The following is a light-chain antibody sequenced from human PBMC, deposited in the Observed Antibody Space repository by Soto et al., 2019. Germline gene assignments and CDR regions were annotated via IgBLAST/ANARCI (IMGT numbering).Light chain of an antibody. Sequence: EVVLTQSPGTLSLSPGERASLSCRASQSVSNNYLAWYQQKPGQSPKLLIFGSSDRATGIPDRFSGSGSGTDFTLTISRLEPEDFAVYYCQQYGSSPPYPFGQGTNLEIK. J-gene: IGKJ2*01. V-gene: IGKV3-20*01. CDR1: QSVSNNY. CDR3: QQYGSSPPYP. CDR2: GSS.